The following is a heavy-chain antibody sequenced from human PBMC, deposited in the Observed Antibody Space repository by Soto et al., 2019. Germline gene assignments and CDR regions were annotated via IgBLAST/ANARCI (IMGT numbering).Heavy chain of an antibody. D-gene: IGHD1-1*01. Sequence: PGGSLRLSCAASGFTFNSYAISWVRQAPWQGLEWVSPITSSGAGTYYADSVKGRFTISRDNSKSMLYLQMNRLRVEDTAVYYCAKALSLKRRSTSLINDYGLDVSGQGTTVAHSS. CDR2: ITSSGAGT. J-gene: IGHJ6*02. V-gene: IGHV3-23*01. CDR1: GFTFNSYA. CDR3: AKALSLKRRSTSLINDYGLDV.